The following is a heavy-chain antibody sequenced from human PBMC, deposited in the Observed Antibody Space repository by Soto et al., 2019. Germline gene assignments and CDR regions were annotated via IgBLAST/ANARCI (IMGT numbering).Heavy chain of an antibody. Sequence: ASVKVSCKASGYTFTSYAMHWVRQAPGQRLEWMGWINAGNGNTKYSQKFQGRVTITRDTSASTAYMELSSLRSEDTAVYYCAREFLSLSNSWREYCQPWGQGTLVTVSS. V-gene: IGHV1-3*01. CDR1: GYTFTSYA. D-gene: IGHD6-13*01. CDR2: INAGNGNT. J-gene: IGHJ1*01. CDR3: AREFLSLSNSWREYCQP.